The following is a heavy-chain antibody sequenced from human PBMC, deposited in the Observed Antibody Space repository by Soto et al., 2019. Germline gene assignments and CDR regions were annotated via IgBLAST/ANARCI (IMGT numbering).Heavy chain of an antibody. CDR3: GRHCSHEYGGNPGGYDI. CDR1: GGSLSSSNW. J-gene: IGHJ3*02. V-gene: IGHV4-4*02. CDR2: IHHGGST. Sequence: SETLSLTCAVSGGSLSSSNWWTWVRQPPGGGLEWIGEIHHGGSTNYNPSLNSRATISVDKSKNQFSLRLRSVTAADTDVYDCGRHCSHEYGGNPGGYDIWGRGRIVAV. D-gene: IGHD4-17*01.